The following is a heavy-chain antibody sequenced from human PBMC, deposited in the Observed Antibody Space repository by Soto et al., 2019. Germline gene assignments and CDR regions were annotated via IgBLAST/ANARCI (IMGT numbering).Heavy chain of an antibody. CDR3: AKDVDRLGELWGYFQN. CDR2: INWNGVNK. CDR1: GFMFEDYA. Sequence: SLRLSCSVSGFMFEDYAMHLVLQAPGKGLEWVSGINWNGVNKGYADSVQGRFTISRDNAKKSLYLQMDYLRPEDTAVYFCAKDVDRLGELWGYFQNWGQGTLVTVSS. V-gene: IGHV3-9*01. J-gene: IGHJ1*01. D-gene: IGHD3-16*01.